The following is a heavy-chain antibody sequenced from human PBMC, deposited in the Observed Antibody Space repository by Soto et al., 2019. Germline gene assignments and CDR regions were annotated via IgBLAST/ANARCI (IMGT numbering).Heavy chain of an antibody. CDR3: AKDRDYYDSSGYLGY. V-gene: IGHV3-74*01. D-gene: IGHD3-22*01. CDR2: INADGTST. J-gene: IGHJ4*02. CDR1: GFTFSSYS. Sequence: PGGSLRLSCAASGFTFSSYSMNWVRQAPGKGLEWVSRINADGTSTSYADSVKGRFTISRDNSKNTLYLQMNSLRAEDTAVYYCAKDRDYYDSSGYLGYWGQGTLVTVSS.